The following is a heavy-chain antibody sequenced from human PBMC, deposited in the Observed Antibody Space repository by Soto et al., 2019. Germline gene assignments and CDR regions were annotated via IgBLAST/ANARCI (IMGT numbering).Heavy chain of an antibody. Sequence: SQTLSLTCVISGDSVSSNSAAWNWIRQSPSRGLEWLGRTYYRSKWYNDYAVSVKSRITINPDTSKNQFSLQLNSVTPEDTAVYYCARERSYYDSSGYRGYYYYGMDVWGQGTTVTVSS. CDR2: TYYRSKWYN. J-gene: IGHJ6*02. CDR1: GDSVSSNSAA. V-gene: IGHV6-1*01. D-gene: IGHD3-22*01. CDR3: ARERSYYDSSGYRGYYYYGMDV.